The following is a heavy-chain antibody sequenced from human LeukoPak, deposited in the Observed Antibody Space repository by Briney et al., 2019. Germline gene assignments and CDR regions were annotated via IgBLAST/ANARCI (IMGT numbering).Heavy chain of an antibody. D-gene: IGHD6-13*01. Sequence: GGSLRLSCALSVFTFRDYEMNGVRQAPEEGVEWVSYISRRGNTIYCADSVKGRYTITRDNDKNSLYQQMNSLRAEDTAIYYCARDGAAAGAFDYWGQGTLVTVSS. V-gene: IGHV3-48*03. CDR2: ISRRGNTI. J-gene: IGHJ4*02. CDR3: ARDGAAAGAFDY. CDR1: VFTFRDYE.